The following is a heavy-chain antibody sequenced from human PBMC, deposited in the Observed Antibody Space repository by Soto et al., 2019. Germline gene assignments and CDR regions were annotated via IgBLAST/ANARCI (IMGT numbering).Heavy chain of an antibody. V-gene: IGHV1-24*01. J-gene: IGHJ3*02. CDR3: ATDQSWGFYYDSSARRPFDI. Sequence: ASVKVSCKVSGFTLPELSMHWVRQAPGKGLEWMGGFDPEDGETIYAQKFQGRVTMTEDTSTDTAYMELSSLRSEDTAVYYCATDQSWGFYYDSSARRPFDIWGQGTMVTVSS. CDR1: GFTLPELS. D-gene: IGHD3-22*01. CDR2: FDPEDGET.